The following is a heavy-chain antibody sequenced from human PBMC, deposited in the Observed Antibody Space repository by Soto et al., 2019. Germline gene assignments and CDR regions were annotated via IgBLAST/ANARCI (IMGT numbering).Heavy chain of an antibody. Sequence: LRRSCAASGFTFDDYTMHWVRQAPGKGLEWVSLISWDGGSTYYADSVKGRFTISRDNSKNSLYLQMNSLRTEDTALYYCAKDSGIAAAGTAFDYWGQGTLVTVSS. V-gene: IGHV3-43*01. J-gene: IGHJ4*02. CDR2: ISWDGGST. CDR1: GFTFDDYT. D-gene: IGHD6-13*01. CDR3: AKDSGIAAAGTAFDY.